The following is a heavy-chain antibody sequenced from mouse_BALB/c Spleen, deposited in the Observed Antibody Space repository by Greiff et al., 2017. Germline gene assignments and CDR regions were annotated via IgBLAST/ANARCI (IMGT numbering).Heavy chain of an antibody. J-gene: IGHJ4*01. CDR3: AWALYDYDAMDY. CDR2: INPYNDCT. Sequence: EVQLQQSGPELVKPGASVKMSCKASGYTFTSYVMHWVKQKPGQGLEWIGYINPYNDCTKYNEKFKGKATLTSDKSSSTAYMELSSLTSEDSAVYYCAWALYDYDAMDYWGQGTSVTVSA. CDR1: GYTFTSYV. D-gene: IGHD2-3*01. V-gene: IGHV1-14*01.